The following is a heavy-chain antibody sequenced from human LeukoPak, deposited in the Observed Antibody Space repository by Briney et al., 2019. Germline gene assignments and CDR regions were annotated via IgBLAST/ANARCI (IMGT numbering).Heavy chain of an antibody. V-gene: IGHV4-59*08. CDR3: ARLSKEQWLAPRSRFDY. Sequence: SETLSLTRTVSGGSISSYYWSWIRQPPGKGLEWIGYIYYSGSTNYNPSLKSRVTISVDTSKNQFSLKLSSVTAADTAVYYCARLSKEQWLAPRSRFDYWGQGTLVTVSS. D-gene: IGHD6-19*01. J-gene: IGHJ4*02. CDR2: IYYSGST. CDR1: GGSISSYY.